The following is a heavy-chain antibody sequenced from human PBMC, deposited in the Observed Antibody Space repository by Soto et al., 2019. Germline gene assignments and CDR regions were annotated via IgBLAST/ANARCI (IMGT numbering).Heavy chain of an antibody. D-gene: IGHD3-22*01. J-gene: IGHJ4*02. V-gene: IGHV3-23*01. CDR2: ISGNGGNT. CDR3: AKIGYYYDASPRY. CDR1: GFTFGTDA. Sequence: GGSLRLSCAASGFTFGTDAMSWVRQAPGKGLEWVSGISGNGGNTHFVDSVKGRFTISRDNSKNIMYLQMNSLRVEDTAVYYCAKIGYYYDASPRYWGQGTLVAVSS.